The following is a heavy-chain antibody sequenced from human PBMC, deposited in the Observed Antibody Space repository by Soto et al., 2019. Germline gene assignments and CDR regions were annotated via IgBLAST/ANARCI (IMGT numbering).Heavy chain of an antibody. Sequence: SETLSLTCTVSGGSISSGGYYWSWIRQHPGKGLEWIGYIYYSGSTNYNPSLKSRVTISVDTSKNQFSLKLSSVTAADAAVYYCARHKPFGAAFDTWGQGTMVTVSS. V-gene: IGHV4-61*08. CDR3: ARHKPFGAAFDT. D-gene: IGHD3-10*01. CDR1: GGSISSGGYY. J-gene: IGHJ3*02. CDR2: IYYSGST.